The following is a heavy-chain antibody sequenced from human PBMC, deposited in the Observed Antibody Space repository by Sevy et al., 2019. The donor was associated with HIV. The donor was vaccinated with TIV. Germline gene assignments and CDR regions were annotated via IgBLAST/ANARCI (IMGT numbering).Heavy chain of an antibody. CDR3: ARAGNSGTYQGYFHS. CDR1: GGSISNYY. CDR2: IYNTGFT. V-gene: IGHV4-59*01. D-gene: IGHD1-26*01. Sequence: SETLSLTCIVSGGSISNYYWNWIRQPPGKELEWVGLIYNTGFTNYNPALKGRVTISVDTSKNQFSLRLSSLPAADTAVYFCARAGNSGTYQGYFHSWGQGTQVTVSS. J-gene: IGHJ4*02.